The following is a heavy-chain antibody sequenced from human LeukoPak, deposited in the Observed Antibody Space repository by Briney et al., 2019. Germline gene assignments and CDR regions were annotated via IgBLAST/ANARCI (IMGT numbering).Heavy chain of an antibody. CDR3: ARVCNFDGWAPPVDS. CDR2: IRPVDSDT. D-gene: IGHD3-9*01. CDR1: GYRFTAHS. V-gene: IGHV5-51*01. J-gene: IGHJ4*02. Sequence: GESLNISGKLSGYRFTAHSIVWAGQQPGKGLEWMGLIRPVDSDTKYSPSFQGQVTISADRSSSTAYLKWTTLEPSDTAIHCYARVCNFDGWAPPVDSWGQGTLVIVSS.